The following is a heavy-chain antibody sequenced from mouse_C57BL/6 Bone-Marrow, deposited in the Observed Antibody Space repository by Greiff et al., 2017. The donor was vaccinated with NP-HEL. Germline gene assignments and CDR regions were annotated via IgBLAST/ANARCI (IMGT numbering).Heavy chain of an antibody. D-gene: IGHD2-2*01. CDR3: ARCGYGGYFDY. Sequence: QVQLQQPGAELVKPGASVKLSCKASGYTFTSYWMHWVKQRPGQGLEWIGMIHPNSGSTNYNEKFKSKATLTVDKSSSTAYMQLSSLTSEDSAVYYCARCGYGGYFDYWGQGTTLTVSS. V-gene: IGHV1-64*01. CDR1: GYTFTSYW. J-gene: IGHJ2*01. CDR2: IHPNSGST.